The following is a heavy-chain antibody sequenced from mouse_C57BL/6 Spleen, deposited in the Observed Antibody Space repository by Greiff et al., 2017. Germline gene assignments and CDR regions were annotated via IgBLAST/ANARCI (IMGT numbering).Heavy chain of an antibody. CDR3: ARDNSSHWYFDV. D-gene: IGHD1-1*01. V-gene: IGHV5-16*01. CDR2: INYDGSST. Sequence: EVQLVESEGGLVQPGSSMKLSCTASGFTFSDYYLAWVRQVPEKGLEWVANINYDGSSTYYLDSLKSRFIISRDNAKNILYLQMSSLKSEDTATDYCARDNSSHWYFDVWGTGTTVTVSS. J-gene: IGHJ1*03. CDR1: GFTFSDYY.